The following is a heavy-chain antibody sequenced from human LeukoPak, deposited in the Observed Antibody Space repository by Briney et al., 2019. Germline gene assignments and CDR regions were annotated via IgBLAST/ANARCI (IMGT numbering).Heavy chain of an antibody. J-gene: IGHJ3*02. V-gene: IGHV4-59*01. D-gene: IGHD6-6*01. Sequence: SETLSLTCTVSGGSISSYYWNWIRQSPGKGLEWIGYMYYSGSTNYKPSLKSRVTISVDTSKNQFSLRLTSVTAADTAVYYCARGLHTRSSGRRFDVFEIWGQGTMVTVSS. CDR3: ARGLHTRSSGRRFDVFEI. CDR2: MYYSGST. CDR1: GGSISSYY.